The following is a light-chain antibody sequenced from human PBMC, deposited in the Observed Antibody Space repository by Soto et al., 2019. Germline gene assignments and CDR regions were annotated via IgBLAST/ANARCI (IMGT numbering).Light chain of an antibody. CDR3: SSYSSSSTLV. CDR2: EVS. Sequence: QSGLTQPASVSGSPGQSITISCTGSNSDVGAYNYVSWYKRHPGKAPKLMIHEVSDRTSGDSFRFSGPKSGNTASLTISGLQAEDEADYYCSSYSSSSTLVFGPGTKVTVL. J-gene: IGLJ1*01. CDR1: NSDVGAYNY. V-gene: IGLV2-14*01.